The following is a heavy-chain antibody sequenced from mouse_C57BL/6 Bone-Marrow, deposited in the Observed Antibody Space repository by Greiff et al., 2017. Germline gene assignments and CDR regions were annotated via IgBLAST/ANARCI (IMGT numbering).Heavy chain of an antibody. CDR1: GYTFTSYW. J-gene: IGHJ3*01. CDR2: IYPGSGST. D-gene: IGHD2-4*01. CDR3: ARAYDYDGAGFAY. V-gene: IGHV1-55*01. Sequence: VQLQQSGAELVKPGASVKMSCKASGYTFTSYWITWVKQRPGQGLEWIGDIYPGSGSTNYNEKFKSKATLTVDTSSSTAYMQLSSLTSEDSAVYYCARAYDYDGAGFAYWGQGTLVTVSA.